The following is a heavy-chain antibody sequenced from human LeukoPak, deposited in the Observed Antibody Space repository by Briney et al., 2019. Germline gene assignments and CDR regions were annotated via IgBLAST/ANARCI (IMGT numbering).Heavy chain of an antibody. CDR2: IYYSGST. D-gene: IGHD2-2*01. CDR1: GFTVSDNY. Sequence: LRLSCAASGFTVSDNYMTWIRQHPGKGLEWIGYIYYSGSTYYNPSLKSRVTISVDTSKNQFSLKLSSVTAADTAVYYCARGPDDYFDYWGQGTLVTVSS. J-gene: IGHJ4*02. CDR3: ARGPDDYFDY. V-gene: IGHV4-31*02.